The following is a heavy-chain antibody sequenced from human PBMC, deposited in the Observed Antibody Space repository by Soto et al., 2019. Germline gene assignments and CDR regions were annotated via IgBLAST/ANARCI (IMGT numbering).Heavy chain of an antibody. V-gene: IGHV4-59*01. J-gene: IGHJ4*02. CDR1: GASIRTYF. CDR3: AALYSSGWSVLF. Sequence: SETLSLTCSVSGASIRTYFWSWIRQPPGKGLEWIGYISYSGSTTYYNPSLKSRVTMSADTSKNQFSLRLSSVTAADTAVYYCAALYSSGWSVLFWGQGTLVTAPQ. CDR2: ISYSGST. D-gene: IGHD6-19*01.